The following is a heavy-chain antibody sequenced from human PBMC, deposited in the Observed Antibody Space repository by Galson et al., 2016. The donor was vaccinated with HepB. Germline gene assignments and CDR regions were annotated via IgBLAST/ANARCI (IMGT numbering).Heavy chain of an antibody. CDR2: LYAGGET. V-gene: IGHV3-66*01. J-gene: IGHJ6*02. CDR1: GLTFSNFW. CDR3: ARDPSLRNGMNV. Sequence: SLRLSCAASGLTFSNFWMTWVRQAPGKGLEWVSVLYAGGETYYADSLRGRFTISGDNSKNILYLQMNSLRVEDTAVYYCARDPSLRNGMNVWGQGTTVTVSS.